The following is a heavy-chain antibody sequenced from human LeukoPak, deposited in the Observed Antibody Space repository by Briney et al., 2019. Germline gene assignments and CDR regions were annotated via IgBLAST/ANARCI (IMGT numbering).Heavy chain of an antibody. D-gene: IGHD1-20*01. CDR1: GVSISTDGYY. CDR2: IYYSGST. CDR3: ATNIWNHHHFYYYYIDV. Sequence: SETLSLTCTVSGVSISTDGYYWGWIRQPPGKGLEWIGSIYYSGSTYYSPSLKSRVTISADTSKNQFSLTLRSVTAADTAVYYCATNIWNHHHFYYYYIDVWGKGTTVTVSS. V-gene: IGHV4-39*01. J-gene: IGHJ6*03.